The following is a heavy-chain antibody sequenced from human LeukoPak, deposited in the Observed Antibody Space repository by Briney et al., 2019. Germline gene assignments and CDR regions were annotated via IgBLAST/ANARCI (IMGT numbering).Heavy chain of an antibody. CDR3: ARDTAMVVIDKFDY. D-gene: IGHD5-18*01. V-gene: IGHV3-21*01. Sequence: GGSLRLSCAASGFTFSSYSMNGVRQAPGKGLEWVSSISSSSSYIYYADSVKGRFTISRDNAKNSLYLQMNSLRAEDTAVYYCARDTAMVVIDKFDYWGQGTLVTVSS. J-gene: IGHJ4*02. CDR1: GFTFSSYS. CDR2: ISSSSSYI.